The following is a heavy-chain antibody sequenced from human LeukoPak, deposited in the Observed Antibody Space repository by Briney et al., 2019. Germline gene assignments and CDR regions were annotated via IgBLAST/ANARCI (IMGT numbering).Heavy chain of an antibody. V-gene: IGHV1-18*01. D-gene: IGHD5-18*01. J-gene: IGHJ4*02. Sequence: GASVKVSCKASGYTFTSYGISWVRQAPGQGLEWMGWISAYNGNTNYAQKLQGRVTITADESTSTAYMELSSLRSEDTAVYYCARDPGGPPIRDTAMVDNLGYWGQGTLVTVSS. CDR2: ISAYNGNT. CDR1: GYTFTSYG. CDR3: ARDPGGPPIRDTAMVDNLGY.